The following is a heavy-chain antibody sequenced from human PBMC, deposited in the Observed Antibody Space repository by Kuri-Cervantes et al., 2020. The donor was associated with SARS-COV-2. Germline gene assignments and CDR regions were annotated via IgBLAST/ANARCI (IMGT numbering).Heavy chain of an antibody. D-gene: IGHD3-10*01. V-gene: IGHV4-61*01. J-gene: IGHJ4*02. CDR3: ARTLDYYGSGTYCFDY. CDR1: GGPVSSGSHY. CDR2: IYYSGST. Sequence: ESLKISCIVSGGPVSSGSHYWSWIRQPPGKGLEWIGYIYYSGSTKYNPSLKSRVTMSVDTSKNQFSLKLNSVTPADTAVYYCARTLDYYGSGTYCFDYWGQGTLVTVSS.